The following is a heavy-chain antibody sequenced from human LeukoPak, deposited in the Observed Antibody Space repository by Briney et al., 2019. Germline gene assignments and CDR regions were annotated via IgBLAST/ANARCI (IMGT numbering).Heavy chain of an antibody. CDR3: ARDLPEPDRSTVVTPGSGY. J-gene: IGHJ4*02. CDR2: IIPILGIA. V-gene: IGHV1-69*04. CDR1: GGTFSSYA. Sequence: SVKVSCKASGGTFSSYAISWVRQAPGQGLEWMGRIIPILGIANYAQKFQGRVTITADKSTSTAYMELSSLRSEDTAVYYCARDLPEPDRSTVVTPGSGYWGQGTLVTVSS. D-gene: IGHD4-23*01.